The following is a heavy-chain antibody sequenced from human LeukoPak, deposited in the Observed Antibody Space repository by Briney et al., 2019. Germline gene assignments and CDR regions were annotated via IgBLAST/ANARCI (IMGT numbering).Heavy chain of an antibody. CDR1: GGSFSGYY. Sequence: SETLSLTCAAYGGSFSGYYWSWIRQPPGKGLEWIGEINHSGSTNYNPSLKSRVTISVDTSKNQFSLKLSSVTAAVTAVYYCARGRLWFGELSVKNWFDPWGQGTLVTVSS. V-gene: IGHV4-34*01. CDR2: INHSGST. J-gene: IGHJ5*02. CDR3: ARGRLWFGELSVKNWFDP. D-gene: IGHD3-10*01.